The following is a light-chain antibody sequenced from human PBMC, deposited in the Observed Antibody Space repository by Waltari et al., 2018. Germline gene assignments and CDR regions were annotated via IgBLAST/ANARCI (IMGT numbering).Light chain of an antibody. J-gene: IGLJ2*01. CDR3: CSYVGGGTLI. V-gene: IGLV2-23*02. Sequence: QSALTQPASVSGSPGPSLPISCLGTSNDIGGYNFVHWYQQPPGKAPNLMSYDVSKRPSGVSNRFSGSKSGNTASLTISGLQAEDEADYYCCSYVGGGTLIFGGGTNVTVL. CDR2: DVS. CDR1: SNDIGGYNF.